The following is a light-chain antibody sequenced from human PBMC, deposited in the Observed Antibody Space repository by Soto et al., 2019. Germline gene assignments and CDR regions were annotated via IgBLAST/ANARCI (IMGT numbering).Light chain of an antibody. CDR2: EVT. Sequence: QSALTQPPSASGSPGQSVTISCTGTSSDVGASNYVSWYQQHAGKAPKLVSYEVTKRPAGVPDRFSGSKTDNTDALAVSGLPAEDEDDYYCSSFASSNTWVFGRGTKLTVL. J-gene: IGLJ3*02. CDR3: SSFASSNTWV. CDR1: SSDVGASNY. V-gene: IGLV2-8*01.